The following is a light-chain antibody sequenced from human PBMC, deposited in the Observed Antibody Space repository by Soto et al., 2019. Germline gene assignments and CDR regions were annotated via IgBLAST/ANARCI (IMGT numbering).Light chain of an antibody. CDR2: KDT. CDR1: ALAKQY. CDR3: QSADSSGTYV. V-gene: IGLV3-25*03. Sequence: SYELTQPPSVSVSPGQTARITCSGDALAKQYAFWYQQKPGQAPVVVIYKDTERPSGIPERFSGSSSGTTVTLSISGVQAEDEADYYCQSADSSGTYVFGTGTKLTVL. J-gene: IGLJ1*01.